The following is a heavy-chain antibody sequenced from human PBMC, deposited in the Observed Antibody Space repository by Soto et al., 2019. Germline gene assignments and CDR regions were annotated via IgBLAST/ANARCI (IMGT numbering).Heavy chain of an antibody. CDR1: GFTFSSYG. CDR2: ISGSGGSS. J-gene: IGHJ6*02. Sequence: RLSCAASGFTFSSYGMHWVRQAPGKGLEWVAVISGSGGSSYYAASVKGRCTISRDNSKNTLFLQMNGLRAEDTAVYYCAKVTKRAAAGRYEYYKYGMDVWGQGTTVTVSS. V-gene: IGHV3-23*01. CDR3: AKVTKRAAAGRYEYYKYGMDV. D-gene: IGHD6-13*01.